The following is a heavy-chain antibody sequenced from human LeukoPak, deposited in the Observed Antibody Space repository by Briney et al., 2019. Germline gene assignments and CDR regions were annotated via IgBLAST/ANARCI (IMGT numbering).Heavy chain of an antibody. V-gene: IGHV3-23*01. CDR3: AKQTEYGDSEFDY. Sequence: GGSLRLSCSASGFTFSSYAMSWVRQAPGKGLEWVSAISGSGGSTYYADSVKGRFTISRDNSKNTLYLQMNSLRAEDTAVYYCAKQTEYGDSEFDYWGQGTLVTVSS. CDR1: GFTFSSYA. D-gene: IGHD4-17*01. J-gene: IGHJ4*02. CDR2: ISGSGGST.